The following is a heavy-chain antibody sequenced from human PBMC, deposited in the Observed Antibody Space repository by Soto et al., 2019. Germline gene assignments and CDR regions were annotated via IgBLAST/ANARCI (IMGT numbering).Heavy chain of an antibody. D-gene: IGHD3-3*01. CDR2: MNPNSGNT. CDR1: GYTFTSYD. Sequence: ASVKGSCKASGYTFTSYDINWVRQATGQGLEWMGWMNPNSGNTGYAQKFQGRVTMTRNTSISTAYMELSSLRSEDTAVYYCARGRRLRFLEWLPGGDYYYYMDVWGKGTTVTVSS. CDR3: ARGRRLRFLEWLPGGDYYYYMDV. V-gene: IGHV1-8*01. J-gene: IGHJ6*03.